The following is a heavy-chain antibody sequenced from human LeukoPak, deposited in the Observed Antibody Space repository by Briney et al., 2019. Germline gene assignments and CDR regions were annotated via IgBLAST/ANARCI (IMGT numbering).Heavy chain of an antibody. CDR2: FNPEDGET. D-gene: IGHD1-7*01. CDR1: GYTLTELS. J-gene: IGHJ6*02. CDR3: ARGPGIAGTAPGLDV. Sequence: ASVNVSCKVSGYTLTELSMHWVRQAPGKGLEWMGGFNPEDGETIYAQKFQGRVTMTEDTSTDTAYMELSSLRSEDTAVYYCARGPGIAGTAPGLDVWGQGTTVTVSS. V-gene: IGHV1-24*01.